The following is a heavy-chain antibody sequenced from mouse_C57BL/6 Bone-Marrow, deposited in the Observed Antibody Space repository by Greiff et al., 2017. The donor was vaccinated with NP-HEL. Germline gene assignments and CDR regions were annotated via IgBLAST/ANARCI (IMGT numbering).Heavy chain of an antibody. CDR1: GYTFTDYY. D-gene: IGHD1-1*01. CDR2: INPYNGGT. CDR3: ARSYYYGSWYFDV. J-gene: IGHJ1*03. Sequence: EVQLQQSGPVLVKPGASVKMSCKASGYTFTDYYMNWVKQSHGKSLEWIGVINPYNGGTSYNQKLKGKATLTVDKSSSTSYMELNSLTSEDSAVYYCARSYYYGSWYFDVWGTGTTVTVSS. V-gene: IGHV1-19*01.